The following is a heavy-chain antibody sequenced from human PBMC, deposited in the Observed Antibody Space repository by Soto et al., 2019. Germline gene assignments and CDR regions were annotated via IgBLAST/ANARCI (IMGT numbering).Heavy chain of an antibody. J-gene: IGHJ6*02. V-gene: IGHV4-59*01. CDR3: ARTAYYYGMDV. Sequence: PSETLSLTCTVSGGSIISYYCICIRQPPGKGLEWIGYIYYSGSTNYNPSLKSRVTISVDTSKNQFSLKLSSVTAADTAVYYCARTAYYYGMDVWGQGTTVTVSS. CDR1: GGSIISYY. CDR2: IYYSGST.